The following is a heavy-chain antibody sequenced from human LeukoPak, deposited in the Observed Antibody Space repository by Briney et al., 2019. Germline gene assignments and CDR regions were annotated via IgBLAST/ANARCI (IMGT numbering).Heavy chain of an antibody. V-gene: IGHV4-39*07. J-gene: IGHJ4*02. Sequence: PSETLSLTCTVSGGSISSSSYYWGWIRQPPGKGLEWIGSIYYSGSTCYNPSLKSRVTISVDTSKNQFSLRLTSVTAADTAFYYCAREEYSSDWYGHDSWGQGTLVTVSS. CDR1: GGSISSSSYY. D-gene: IGHD6-13*01. CDR2: IYYSGST. CDR3: AREEYSSDWYGHDS.